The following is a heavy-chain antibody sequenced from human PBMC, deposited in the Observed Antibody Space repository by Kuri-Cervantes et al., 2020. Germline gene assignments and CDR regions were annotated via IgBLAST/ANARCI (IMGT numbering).Heavy chain of an antibody. CDR2: ISSSSSYI. CDR3: AKDGYSSGGDAFDI. CDR1: GFTFDDYA. J-gene: IGHJ3*02. V-gene: IGHV3-21*04. Sequence: GESLKISCAASGFTFDDYAMNWVRQAPGKGLEWVSSISSSSSYIYYADSVKGRFTISRDNAKNSLYLQMNSLRAEDTALYYCAKDGYSSGGDAFDIWGQGTMVTVSS. D-gene: IGHD6-19*01.